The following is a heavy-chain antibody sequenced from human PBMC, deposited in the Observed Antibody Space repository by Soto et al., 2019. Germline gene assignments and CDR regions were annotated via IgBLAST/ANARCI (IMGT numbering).Heavy chain of an antibody. D-gene: IGHD5-12*01. J-gene: IGHJ1*01. CDR2: ISSSSSFR. CDR1: GFTFSTYA. Sequence: VGSLRLSCAVSGFTFSTYAMSWVRQAPGKGLEWVSSISSSSSFRYYADSVKGRFTISRDNAKNSLYLQMNSLRGEDTAVYYCARGAPGRDGYNLDFQHWGQGTLVTVSS. CDR3: ARGAPGRDGYNLDFQH. V-gene: IGHV3-21*01.